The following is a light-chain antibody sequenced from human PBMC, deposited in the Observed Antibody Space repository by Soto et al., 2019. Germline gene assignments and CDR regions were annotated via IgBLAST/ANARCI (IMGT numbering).Light chain of an antibody. CDR3: NQYDNWPKT. J-gene: IGKJ5*01. Sequence: EVVVTQSPATLSVSPGERATLSCRASQSVSSNLAWYQQKPGQAPRLLIYGAYTRATGIQARFSGSGSGTEFTLTIRSLQSEDFAVYYCNQYDNWPKTFGQGTRLEIK. CDR2: GAY. CDR1: QSVSSN. V-gene: IGKV3-15*01.